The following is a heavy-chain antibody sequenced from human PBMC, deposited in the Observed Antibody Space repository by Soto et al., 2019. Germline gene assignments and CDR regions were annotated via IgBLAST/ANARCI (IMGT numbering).Heavy chain of an antibody. J-gene: IGHJ6*02. Sequence: GGSLRLSCAASGFTFSSYWMSWVRQAPGKGLEWVSNISSSSSTIYYVDSVKGRFTISRDNAKNSLYLQMNSLRDEDTAVYYCARPEYSSSSYGMDVWGQGTTVTVSS. CDR3: ARPEYSSSSYGMDV. CDR2: ISSSSSTI. V-gene: IGHV3-48*02. D-gene: IGHD6-6*01. CDR1: GFTFSSYW.